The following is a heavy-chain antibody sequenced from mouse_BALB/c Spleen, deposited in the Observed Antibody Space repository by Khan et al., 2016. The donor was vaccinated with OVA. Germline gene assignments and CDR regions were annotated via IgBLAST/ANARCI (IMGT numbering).Heavy chain of an antibody. CDR2: ISYSGST. D-gene: IGHD2-3*01. CDR3: ARDGSRYNYAMDY. V-gene: IGHV3-2*02. J-gene: IGHJ4*01. Sequence: EVQLKESGPGLVKPSQSLSLTCTVTGYSITSDYAWNWIRQFPGNTLEWMGYISYSGSTNCNPSLKSRISITRDTSKNQFILQLNSVTTEDTATYYCARDGSRYNYAMDYWGQGTSVTVSS. CDR1: GYSITSDYA.